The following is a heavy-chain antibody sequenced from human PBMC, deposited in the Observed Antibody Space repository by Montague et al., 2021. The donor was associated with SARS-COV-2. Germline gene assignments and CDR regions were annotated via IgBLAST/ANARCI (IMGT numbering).Heavy chain of an antibody. Sequence: SETLSLTCTVYGGSISSRGYYWGWIRQPPGKGLEWIGGIYDSGSTYYNPSLKSRVTISVDTSKNQFSLKLSSVTAADTAVYYCARHWITMRVVVSKGGWFDPWGQGTLVTVSS. D-gene: IGHD3-22*01. CDR2: IYDSGST. J-gene: IGHJ5*02. V-gene: IGHV4-39*01. CDR3: ARHWITMRVVVSKGGWFDP. CDR1: GGSISSRGYY.